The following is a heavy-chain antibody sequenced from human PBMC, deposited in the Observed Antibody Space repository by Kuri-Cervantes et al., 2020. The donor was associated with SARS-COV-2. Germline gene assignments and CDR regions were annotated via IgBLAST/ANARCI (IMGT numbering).Heavy chain of an antibody. J-gene: IGHJ6*03. CDR2: IYTSGSS. D-gene: IGHD6-19*01. CDR1: GVSSRSHY. Sequence: GSLRLSCTVSGVSSRSHYWSWMWQPAMIGRIYTSGSSNYNPSLKSRVTMSVDTSKKQFSLNLTSVTAADTAVYFCARSGWYSRGVTYYHLDVWGKGTTVTVSS. V-gene: IGHV4-4*07. CDR3: ARSGWYSRGVTYYHLDV.